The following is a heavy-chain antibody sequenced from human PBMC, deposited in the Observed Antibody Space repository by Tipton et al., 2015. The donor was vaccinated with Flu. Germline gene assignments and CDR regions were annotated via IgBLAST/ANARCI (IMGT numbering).Heavy chain of an antibody. CDR3: AKWVRFYDSDGYYFLDY. CDR2: IRGDGDST. J-gene: IGHJ4*02. V-gene: IGHV3-23*01. D-gene: IGHD3-22*01. Sequence: GSLRLSCAASGFSFSTYAMTWVRQAPGRGLEWISTIRGDGDSTYYADSVQGRFTISRDNSKNVVFLHMNNLRAEDTAVYYCAKWVRFYDSDGYYFLDYWGQGTLVIVSS. CDR1: GFSFSTYA.